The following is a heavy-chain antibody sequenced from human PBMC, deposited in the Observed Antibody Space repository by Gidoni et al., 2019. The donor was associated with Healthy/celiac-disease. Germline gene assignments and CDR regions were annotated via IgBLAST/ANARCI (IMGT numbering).Heavy chain of an antibody. J-gene: IGHJ4*02. CDR1: GFTFRSYW. Sequence: EVQLVESGGALVQPGGSLRLSCAASGFTFRSYWSTLVRQAPGKGLEWVANIKQDGSEKYYVDSVKGRFTISRDNAKNSLYLQMNSLRAEDTAVYYCARSIFVHLGELSLYPQLAFDYWGQGTLVTVSS. CDR3: ARSIFVHLGELSLYPQLAFDY. V-gene: IGHV3-7*03. D-gene: IGHD3-16*02. CDR2: IKQDGSEK.